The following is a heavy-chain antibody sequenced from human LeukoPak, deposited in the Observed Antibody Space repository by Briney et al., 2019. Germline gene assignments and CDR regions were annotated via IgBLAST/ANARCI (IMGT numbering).Heavy chain of an antibody. V-gene: IGHV1-2*02. J-gene: IGHJ5*02. Sequence: ASVKVSCKASGYTFTGYYMHWVRQAPGQGLEWMGWINPNSGGTNYAQKFQGRVTMTRDTSISTAYMELSRLRSDDTAVYYCARAGSGWYVWFDPWGQGTLATVSS. D-gene: IGHD6-19*01. CDR3: ARAGSGWYVWFDP. CDR2: INPNSGGT. CDR1: GYTFTGYY.